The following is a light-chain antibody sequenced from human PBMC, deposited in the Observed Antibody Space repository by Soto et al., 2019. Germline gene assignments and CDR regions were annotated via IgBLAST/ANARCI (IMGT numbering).Light chain of an antibody. V-gene: IGKV3-15*01. CDR1: QSVSSN. J-gene: IGKJ2*01. Sequence: EIVMMQSPGTLSLSPGERATLSCRASQSVSSNLAWYQQKPGQAPRLLIYGASTRATAIPARFSGSGSGTEFTLTINTLQPEDFAVYYCQQYYQWPSYTFGQGTKVDIK. CDR2: GAS. CDR3: QQYYQWPSYT.